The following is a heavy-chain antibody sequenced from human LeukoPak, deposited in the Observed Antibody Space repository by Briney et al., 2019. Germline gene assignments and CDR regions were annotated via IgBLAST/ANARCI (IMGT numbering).Heavy chain of an antibody. CDR1: GGTFSSYA. CDR3: ARVGYYDSSGYYPPDY. J-gene: IGHJ4*02. CDR2: IITIFGTA. D-gene: IGHD3-22*01. V-gene: IGHV1-69*13. Sequence: SVKVSCKASGGTFSSYAISWVRQAPGQGLEWMGGIITIFGTANYAQRFQGRVTITADESTSTAYMELSSLRSEDTAVYYCARVGYYDSSGYYPPDYWGQGTLVTVSS.